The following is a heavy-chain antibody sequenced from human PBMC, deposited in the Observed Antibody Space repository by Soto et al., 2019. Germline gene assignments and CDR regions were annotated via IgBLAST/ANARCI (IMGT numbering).Heavy chain of an antibody. CDR3: ARHSPLGNNGNSFDS. D-gene: IGHD1-1*01. V-gene: IGHV4-59*08. CDR2: IFYTGST. J-gene: IGHJ4*02. Sequence: SETLSLTCTVSDGSISSYYWGWIRQPPGKGLEWIGYIFYTGSTTYNPSLKSRVTISVDTSKNHFSLKLSSVTAADTAFYYCARHSPLGNNGNSFDSWGEGTLVTVSS. CDR1: DGSISSYY.